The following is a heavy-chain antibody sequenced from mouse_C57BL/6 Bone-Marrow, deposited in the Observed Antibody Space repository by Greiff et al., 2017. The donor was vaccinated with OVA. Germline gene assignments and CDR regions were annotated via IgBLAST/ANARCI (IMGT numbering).Heavy chain of an antibody. CDR3: AFCYDSSYRYFDV. J-gene: IGHJ1*03. Sequence: VQLQQSGPELVKPGASVKISCKASGYSFTDYNMNWVKQSTGKSLEWIGVIHPNYGTTSYNQKLKGKATLTVDQSSSTAYMQLNSLTSEDSAVYYCAFCYDSSYRYFDVWGTGTTVTVSA. CDR1: GYSFTDYN. D-gene: IGHD1-1*01. V-gene: IGHV1-39*01. CDR2: IHPNYGTT.